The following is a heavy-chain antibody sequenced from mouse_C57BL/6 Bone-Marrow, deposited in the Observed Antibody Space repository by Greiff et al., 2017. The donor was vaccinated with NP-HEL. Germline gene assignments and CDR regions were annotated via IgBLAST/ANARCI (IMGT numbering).Heavy chain of an antibody. V-gene: IGHV5-16*01. CDR3: ARERGWLLYFDY. CDR2: INYDGSST. D-gene: IGHD2-3*01. J-gene: IGHJ2*01. Sequence: EVKLVESVGGLVQPGSSVKFSCTASGFTFSDYYMAWVRQVPEKGLEWVANINYDGSSTYYLDSLKSRFIISSDNAKNILYLQMSSLKSEDTATYYCARERGWLLYFDYWGQGTTLTVSS. CDR1: GFTFSDYY.